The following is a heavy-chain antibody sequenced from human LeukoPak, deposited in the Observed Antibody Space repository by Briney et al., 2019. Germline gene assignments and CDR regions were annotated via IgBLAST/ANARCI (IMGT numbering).Heavy chain of an antibody. J-gene: IGHJ3*02. Sequence: SEALSLTCTVSGGSISGYYWSWIRQPPGKGLEWIGYIYYSGSTNYNPSLKSRVTISVDTSKNQFSLKLSSVTAADTAVYYCARHWATQDAFDIWGQGTMVTVSS. D-gene: IGHD5-24*01. CDR2: IYYSGST. CDR1: GGSISGYY. CDR3: ARHWATQDAFDI. V-gene: IGHV4-59*01.